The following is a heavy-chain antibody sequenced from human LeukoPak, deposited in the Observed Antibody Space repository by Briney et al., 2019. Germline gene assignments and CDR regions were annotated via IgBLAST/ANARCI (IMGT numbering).Heavy chain of an antibody. CDR1: GFTFSSYA. CDR2: ISGSGCST. Sequence: GGSLRLSCAASGFTFSSYAMSWVRQAPGKGLEWVSAISGSGCSTYYADSVKGRFTISRDNSKNTLYLQMNSLRAEDTAVYYCAKDGGSTSDWFMDVWGKGTTVTVSS. D-gene: IGHD2-2*01. CDR3: AKDGGSTSDWFMDV. V-gene: IGHV3-23*01. J-gene: IGHJ6*03.